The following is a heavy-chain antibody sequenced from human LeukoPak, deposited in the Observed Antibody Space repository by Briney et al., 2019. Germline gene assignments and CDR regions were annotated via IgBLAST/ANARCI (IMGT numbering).Heavy chain of an antibody. CDR3: ARDLSEMATRVGFDY. D-gene: IGHD5-24*01. Sequence: SVKVSCKASGGTFSSYAISWVRQAPGQGLEWMGRIIPIFGIANYAQKFQGRVTITADKSTSTAYMELSSLRSEDTAVYYCARDLSEMATRVGFDYWGQGTLVTISS. CDR1: GGTFSSYA. CDR2: IIPIFGIA. J-gene: IGHJ4*02. V-gene: IGHV1-69*04.